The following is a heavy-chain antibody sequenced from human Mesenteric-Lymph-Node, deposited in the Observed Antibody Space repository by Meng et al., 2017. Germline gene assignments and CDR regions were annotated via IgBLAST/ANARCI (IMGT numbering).Heavy chain of an antibody. J-gene: IGHJ6*02. CDR1: GFTVSSYY. Sequence: GGSLRLSCAASGFTVSSYYMSWVRQAPGKGLEWVSSITRGGSTFHADSVKGRFTISRDNSKNTLSLQMNSLRVDDTAVYYCARLPQGYDFWSGYYGYGMDVWGQGTTVTVSS. D-gene: IGHD3-3*01. CDR3: ARLPQGYDFWSGYYGYGMDV. V-gene: IGHV3-66*02. CDR2: ITRGGST.